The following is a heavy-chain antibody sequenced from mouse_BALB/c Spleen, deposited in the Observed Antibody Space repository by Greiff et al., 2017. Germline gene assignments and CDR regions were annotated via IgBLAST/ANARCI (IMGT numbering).Heavy chain of an antibody. CDR1: GFTFSSYA. Sequence: EVHLVESGGGLVKPGGSLKLSCAASGFTFSSYAMSWVRQSPEKRLEWVAEISSGGSYTYYPDTVTGRFTISRDNAKNTLYLEMSSLRSEDTAMYYCARNYGSGYAMDYWGQGTSVTVSS. CDR2: ISSGGSYT. CDR3: ARNYGSGYAMDY. D-gene: IGHD1-1*01. V-gene: IGHV5-9-4*01. J-gene: IGHJ4*01.